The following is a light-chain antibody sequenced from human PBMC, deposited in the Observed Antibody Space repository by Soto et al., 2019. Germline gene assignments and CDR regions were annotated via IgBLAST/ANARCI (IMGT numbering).Light chain of an antibody. J-gene: IGKJ1*01. V-gene: IGKV3-15*01. CDR3: QQYNNWPGT. Sequence: EIVMTQSPATLSVSPGERATLSCRASQSVSSNLAWYQQKPGQAPRLLIYGASTRATGIPARFSGSGSGTEFTFTISSLHSEDFAVYYCQQYNNWPGTFGQGTKV. CDR1: QSVSSN. CDR2: GAS.